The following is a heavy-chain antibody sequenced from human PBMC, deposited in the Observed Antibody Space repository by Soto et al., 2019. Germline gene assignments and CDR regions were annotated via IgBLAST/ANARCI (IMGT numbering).Heavy chain of an antibody. D-gene: IGHD5-12*01. CDR3: DGYGY. CDR1: GFSVTANY. Sequence: EVQVVESGGGLIQPGRSLRLSCEVSGFSVTANYMSWVRQAPGKGLEWVSVIYSGGSTYYIDSVKGRFSISRDISKNTLYLQMNNLRAEDTAVYYCDGYGYWGQGTLVTVSS. J-gene: IGHJ4*02. V-gene: IGHV3-53*01. CDR2: IYSGGST.